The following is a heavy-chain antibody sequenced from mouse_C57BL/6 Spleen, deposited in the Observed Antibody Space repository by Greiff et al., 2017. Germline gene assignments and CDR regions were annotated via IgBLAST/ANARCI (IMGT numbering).Heavy chain of an antibody. D-gene: IGHD2-1*01. CDR3: TWGNYEVDY. CDR2: IDPEDGDT. V-gene: IGHV14-1*01. Sequence: VQLQQSGAELVRPGASVKLSCTASGFNIKDYYRHWVKQRPEQGLGGIGRIDPEDGDTEYAPKFQGKATMTAETSSNTASLQLSSLTSEDTAVYYCTWGNYEVDYWGQGTTLTASS. J-gene: IGHJ2*01. CDR1: GFNIKDYY.